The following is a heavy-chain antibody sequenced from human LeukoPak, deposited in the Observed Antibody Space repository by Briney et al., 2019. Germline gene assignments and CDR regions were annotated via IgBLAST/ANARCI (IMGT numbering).Heavy chain of an antibody. D-gene: IGHD4-17*01. CDR3: ARDKPPRYGDYGYFDY. CDR2: IYSGGST. V-gene: IGHV3-66*01. CDR1: GFTVSSNY. Sequence: PGGSLRLSCAASGFTVSSNYMSWVRQAPGKGLEWVSVIYSGGSTYYADSVKGRFTISRDNSKNTLYLQMNSLRAEDTAVYYCARDKPPRYGDYGYFDYWGQGTLVTVSS. J-gene: IGHJ4*02.